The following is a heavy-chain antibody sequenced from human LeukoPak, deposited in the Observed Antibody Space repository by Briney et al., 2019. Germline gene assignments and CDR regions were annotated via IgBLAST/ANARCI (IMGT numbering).Heavy chain of an antibody. Sequence: ASVKVSCKASGYTFTGYYMHWVRQAPGQGLVWMGRINPNSGGTNYAQKFQGRVTMTRDTSISTAYMELRRLRSDDTAVYYCARASQARRGIVVVISYWYFDLWGRGTLVTVSS. V-gene: IGHV1-2*06. CDR1: GYTFTGYY. D-gene: IGHD3-22*01. CDR3: ARASQARRGIVVVISYWYFDL. CDR2: INPNSGGT. J-gene: IGHJ2*01.